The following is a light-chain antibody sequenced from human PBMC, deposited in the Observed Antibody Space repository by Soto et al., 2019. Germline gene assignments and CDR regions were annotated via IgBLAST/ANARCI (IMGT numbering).Light chain of an antibody. CDR2: EVS. J-gene: IGLJ1*01. CDR1: SSDVGGYNY. V-gene: IGLV2-8*01. CDR3: SSYAGSNIPYV. Sequence: QSALTQPPSASGSPGQSVTISCTGTSSDVGGYNYVSWYQQHPGKAPKLMIYEVSKRPSGVPDRFSGSKSGNTASLTVSGLQAEDEADYYCSSYAGSNIPYVFGTGTKLPVL.